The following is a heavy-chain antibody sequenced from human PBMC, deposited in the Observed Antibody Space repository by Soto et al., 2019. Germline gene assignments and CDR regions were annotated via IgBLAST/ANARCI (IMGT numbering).Heavy chain of an antibody. CDR1: GFTVSSNY. Sequence: GGSVRLSCAASGFTVSSNYISWVRQAPGKGLEWVSVIYSGGSTYYADSVKGRFTISRDNSKNTLYLQMNSLRAEDTAVYYCARDRADYGMDVWGQGTTVTVSS. V-gene: IGHV3-53*01. J-gene: IGHJ6*02. CDR3: ARDRADYGMDV. D-gene: IGHD3-10*01. CDR2: IYSGGST.